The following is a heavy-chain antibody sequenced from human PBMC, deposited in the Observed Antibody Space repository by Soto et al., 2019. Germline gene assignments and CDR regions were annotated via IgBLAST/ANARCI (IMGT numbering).Heavy chain of an antibody. Sequence: QLQMQESGPGLVKPSETLSLTCTVSGDSISTSAYYWGWIRQPPGKGLEWIGTIYYSGSTFCNPSLKSRVTISVDMSKDQFSLKLTSVAAADTAVYYCARLGRSVTPKNAFDIWGQGTMVAISS. CDR2: IYYSGST. CDR3: ARLGRSVTPKNAFDI. J-gene: IGHJ3*02. D-gene: IGHD2-21*02. CDR1: GDSISTSAYY. V-gene: IGHV4-39*01.